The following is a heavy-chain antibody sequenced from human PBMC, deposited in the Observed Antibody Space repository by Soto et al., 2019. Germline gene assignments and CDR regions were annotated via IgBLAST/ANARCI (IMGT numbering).Heavy chain of an antibody. CDR1: GGSVSSGSYY. Sequence: SETLSLTCTVFGGSVSSGSYYWSWIRQPPGKGLEWIGYIYYSGSTNYNPSLKSRVTISVDTSKNQFSLKLTSVAAADTAVYYCARNTGYGGTTIDYWGQGTLATVSS. J-gene: IGHJ4*02. CDR2: IYYSGST. CDR3: ARNTGYGGTTIDY. D-gene: IGHD2-15*01. V-gene: IGHV4-61*01.